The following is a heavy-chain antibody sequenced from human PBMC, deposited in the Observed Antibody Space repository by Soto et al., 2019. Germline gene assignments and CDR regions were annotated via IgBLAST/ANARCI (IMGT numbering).Heavy chain of an antibody. Sequence: QVQLVQSGAEVKKPGASVKVSCKTSGYTFSSYCIVWVRQAPGQGLEWMGWISTYNVDTKYADKFQGRLTMSSDTSTTTAFMELRRLRSDDTAVYYCVRGGFAYGYLDYWGQGTLVTVSS. CDR2: ISTYNVDT. J-gene: IGHJ4*02. CDR1: GYTFSSYC. V-gene: IGHV1-18*01. CDR3: VRGGFAYGYLDY. D-gene: IGHD5-18*01.